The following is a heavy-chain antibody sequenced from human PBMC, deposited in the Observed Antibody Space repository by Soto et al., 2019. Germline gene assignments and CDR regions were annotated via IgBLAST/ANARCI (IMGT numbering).Heavy chain of an antibody. CDR2: MNQAGSEK. CDR3: ARQHSGSYYFDY. V-gene: IGHV3-7*05. Sequence: HPGGSLRLSCGASGFTFSDYWMTWVRQAPGKGLEWVANMNQAGSEKNYVDSVKGRFIISRDNAQNSLFLQMDSLRAEDTAVYHCARQHSGSYYFDYWGRGTLVTVSS. CDR1: GFTFSDYW. J-gene: IGHJ4*02. D-gene: IGHD1-26*01.